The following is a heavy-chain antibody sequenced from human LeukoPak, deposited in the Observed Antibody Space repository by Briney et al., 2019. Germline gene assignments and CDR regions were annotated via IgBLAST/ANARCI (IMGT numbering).Heavy chain of an antibody. V-gene: IGHV4-34*01. J-gene: IGHJ2*01. CDR3: ARARPLYDYIWGSYPYYWYFDL. D-gene: IGHD3-16*01. Sequence: SETLSLTCAVYGGSFSGYYWSWIRQPPGKGLEWIGEINHSGSTNYNPSLKSRVTISVDTSKNQFSLKLSSVTAADTAVYYCARARPLYDYIWGSYPYYWYFDLWGRGTLSLSPQ. CDR2: INHSGST. CDR1: GGSFSGYY.